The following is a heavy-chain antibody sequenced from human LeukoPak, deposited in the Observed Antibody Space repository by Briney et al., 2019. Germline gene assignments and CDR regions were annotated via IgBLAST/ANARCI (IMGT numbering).Heavy chain of an antibody. CDR3: AGLMTRLLYDAFDI. CDR2: IYPGDSDT. J-gene: IGHJ3*02. V-gene: IGHV5-51*01. Sequence: GESLKISCRGSGYSFTSYWIGWVRHMPGKGLEWMGIIYPGDSDTRYAPSFQGQVTISADKSISTAYLQWSSLKASDTAMYYCAGLMTRLLYDAFDIWGQGTMVTVSS. D-gene: IGHD3-16*01. CDR1: GYSFTSYW.